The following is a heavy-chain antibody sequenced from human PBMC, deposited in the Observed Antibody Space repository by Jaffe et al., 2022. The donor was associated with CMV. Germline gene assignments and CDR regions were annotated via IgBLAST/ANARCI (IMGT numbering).Heavy chain of an antibody. CDR3: ARGIVLEIPARDFWSGYRTTRGNYYYMDV. V-gene: IGHV4-34*01. CDR2: IIHSGST. D-gene: IGHD3-3*01. Sequence: QVQLQQWGAGLLKPSETLSLTCAVYGGPFSGNYWSWIRQPPGKGLEWIGEIIHSGSTNYDPSLKSRVTISVDTSKNQVSLKLTSVTAADTAVYYCARGIVLEIPARDFWSGYRTTRGNYYYMDVWGKGTTVTVSS. CDR1: GGPFSGNY. J-gene: IGHJ6*03.